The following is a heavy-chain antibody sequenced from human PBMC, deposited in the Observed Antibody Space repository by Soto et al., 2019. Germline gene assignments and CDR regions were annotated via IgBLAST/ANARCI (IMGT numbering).Heavy chain of an antibody. D-gene: IGHD6-19*01. CDR2: INSDGSST. V-gene: IGHV3-74*01. CDR3: AVAVAGPTAIGY. Sequence: EVQLVESGGDLVQPGGSLRLSCAASGFTFSSYWMHWVRQAPGKGLVWVSRINSDGSSTSYADSVKGRFTISRDNAKNTLYLQMNSLRAEDTAVYYCAVAVAGPTAIGYWGQGTLVTVSS. J-gene: IGHJ4*02. CDR1: GFTFSSYW.